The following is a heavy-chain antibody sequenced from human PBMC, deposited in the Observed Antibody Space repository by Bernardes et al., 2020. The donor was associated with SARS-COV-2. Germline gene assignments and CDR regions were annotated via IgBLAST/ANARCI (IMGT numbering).Heavy chain of an antibody. V-gene: IGHV3-48*01. CDR3: ARGRGAVAPMDY. CDR2: ISSRSTTI. Sequence: GGSLRLSCEASGFSCGEYAMNWVRQAPGKGLEWVSYISSRSTTIYVADTVKGRFAISRDNSKNSVYLEMNSLRVEDTAVYYCARGRGAVAPMDYWGQGTLVTVSS. CDR1: GFSCGEYA. D-gene: IGHD1-26*01. J-gene: IGHJ4*02.